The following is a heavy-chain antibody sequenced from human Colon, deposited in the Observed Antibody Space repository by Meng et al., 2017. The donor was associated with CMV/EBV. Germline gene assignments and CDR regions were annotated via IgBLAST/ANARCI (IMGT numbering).Heavy chain of an antibody. CDR1: GYTFTTYW. J-gene: IGHJ5*01. CDR2: IYPGDSDS. Sequence: TVSCQGSGYTFTTYWIAWVRQMPGKGLEWLGIIYPGDSDSTYSPAFQGQVTMPIDNSLHTAYLQRSSLATSDTAMYYCAGVLGIAENWFDSWGPGTLVTVSS. V-gene: IGHV5-51*01. D-gene: IGHD3-16*01. CDR3: AGVLGIAENWFDS.